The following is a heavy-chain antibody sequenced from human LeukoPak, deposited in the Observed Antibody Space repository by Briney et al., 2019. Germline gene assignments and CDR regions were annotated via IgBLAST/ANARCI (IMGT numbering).Heavy chain of an antibody. V-gene: IGHV3-23*01. CDR1: GFTFESFG. CDR2: ISYSGRST. D-gene: IGHD6-19*01. Sequence: AGGSLRLSCAASGFTFESFGMNWVRQAPGKGLEWVSGISYSGRSTYYTDSVKGRFTISRDNSENTLYLQMNSLRGDDTAVYYCAKDLDGSGMYGGLDYWGQGILVTVSS. CDR3: AKDLDGSGMYGGLDY. J-gene: IGHJ4*02.